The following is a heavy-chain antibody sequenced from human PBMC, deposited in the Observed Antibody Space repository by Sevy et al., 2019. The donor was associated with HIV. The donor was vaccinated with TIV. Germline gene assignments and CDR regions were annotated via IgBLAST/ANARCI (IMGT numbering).Heavy chain of an antibody. J-gene: IGHJ3*02. CDR2: VSFDGGSK. CDR3: VRERARSITFDI. Sequence: GGSLRLSCEASGFTFNNFPIHWVRQAPGKGLEGVPVVSFDGGSKYYADSVKGRFTVSRDNSKNTVYLQLNSLRAEDTAVYYCVRERARSITFDIWGQGTLVTVSS. V-gene: IGHV3-30-3*01. D-gene: IGHD3-16*01. CDR1: GFTFNNFP.